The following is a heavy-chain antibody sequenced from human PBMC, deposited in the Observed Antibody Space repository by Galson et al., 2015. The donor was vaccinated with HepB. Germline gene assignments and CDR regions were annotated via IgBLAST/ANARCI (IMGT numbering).Heavy chain of an antibody. J-gene: IGHJ6*02. CDR2: IRGSGGST. Sequence: SLRLSCAASGFTFSSYAMSWVRQAPGKGLEWVSAIRGSGGSTYYADSVKGRFTISRDNSKNTLYLQMNSLRAEDTAVYYCAKGLGRGRFSSGWYYYGMDVWGQGTTVTVSS. V-gene: IGHV3-23*01. CDR3: AKGLGRGRFSSGWYYYGMDV. D-gene: IGHD6-19*01. CDR1: GFTFSSYA.